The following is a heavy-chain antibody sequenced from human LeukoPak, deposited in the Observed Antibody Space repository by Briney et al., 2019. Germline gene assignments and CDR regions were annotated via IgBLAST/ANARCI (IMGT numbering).Heavy chain of an antibody. D-gene: IGHD6-13*01. J-gene: IGHJ5*02. CDR3: ARGSSSWDNWFDP. V-gene: IGHV3-7*03. CDR1: GFTFSNYG. CDR2: IKEDGSDK. Sequence: GGSLRLSCAASGFTFSNYGMHWVRQAPGKGLEWVAHIKEDGSDKYYVDSVTGRFTISRDNTKNSLYLQMTSLTAEDTAVYYCARGSSSWDNWFDPWGQGTLVTVSS.